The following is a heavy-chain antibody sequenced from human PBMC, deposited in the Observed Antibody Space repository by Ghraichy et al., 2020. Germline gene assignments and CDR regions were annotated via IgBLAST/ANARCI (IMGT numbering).Heavy chain of an antibody. J-gene: IGHJ5*02. CDR3: ARGTYYGDLA. CDR1: GGSVSSGSYY. D-gene: IGHD4-17*01. Sequence: SETLSLTCTVSGGSVSSGSYYWSWIRQPPGKGLEWIGYIYYSGSTNYNPSLKSRVTISVDTSKNQFSLKLSSVTAADTAVYYCARGTYYGDLAWGQGTLVTVSS. CDR2: IYYSGST. V-gene: IGHV4-61*01.